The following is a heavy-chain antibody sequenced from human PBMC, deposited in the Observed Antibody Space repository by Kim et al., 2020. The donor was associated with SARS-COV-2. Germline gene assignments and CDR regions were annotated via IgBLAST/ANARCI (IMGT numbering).Heavy chain of an antibody. Sequence: VKGRFTISRDNAKNTLYLQMNSLRAEDTAVYYCARERRGRVYGSGSLDYWGQGTLVTVSS. D-gene: IGHD3-10*01. V-gene: IGHV3-30*01. J-gene: IGHJ4*02. CDR3: ARERRGRVYGSGSLDY.